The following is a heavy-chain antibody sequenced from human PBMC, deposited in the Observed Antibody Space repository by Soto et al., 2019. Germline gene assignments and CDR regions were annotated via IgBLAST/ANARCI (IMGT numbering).Heavy chain of an antibody. J-gene: IGHJ4*02. Sequence: QVQLVQSGGEVKKPGASVKVSCKASGYTFTSYGISWVRQAPGQGLEWMGWISGYNDETNYAQRLQGRVTMTTDTPASTADMELRSLSHDATAVYYCATNNSPKGYFDLWGPETLVTVS. V-gene: IGHV1-18*04. CDR3: ATNNSPKGYFDL. CDR1: GYTFTSYG. CDR2: ISGYNDET. D-gene: IGHD6-13*01.